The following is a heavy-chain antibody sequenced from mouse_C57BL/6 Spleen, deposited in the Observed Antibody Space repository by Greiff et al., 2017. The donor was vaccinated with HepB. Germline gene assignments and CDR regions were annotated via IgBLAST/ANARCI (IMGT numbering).Heavy chain of an antibody. Sequence: VQLKESGPGLVKPSQSLSLTCSVTGYSITSGYYWNWIRQFPGNKLEWMGYISYDGSNNYNPSLKNRISITRDTSKNQFFLKLNSVTTEDTATYYCARDSWDWFAYWGQGTLVTVSA. CDR1: GYSITSGYY. CDR3: ARDSWDWFAY. D-gene: IGHD4-1*01. CDR2: ISYDGSN. J-gene: IGHJ3*01. V-gene: IGHV3-6*01.